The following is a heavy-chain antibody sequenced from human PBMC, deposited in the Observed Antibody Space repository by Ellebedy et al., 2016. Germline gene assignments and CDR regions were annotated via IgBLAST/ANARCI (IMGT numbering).Heavy chain of an antibody. V-gene: IGHV1-18*04. CDR3: AKTSGWGYGEN. Sequence: ASVKVSXXASGYTFTTFSITWVRQVPGQGLEWMGFVNTFSGNTKFAQKFQGRVSMTTDSSTHTAYMDLRSLRSDDTAMYYCAKTSGWGYGENWGQGTLATVSS. CDR2: VNTFSGNT. J-gene: IGHJ4*02. D-gene: IGHD3-10*01. CDR1: GYTFTTFS.